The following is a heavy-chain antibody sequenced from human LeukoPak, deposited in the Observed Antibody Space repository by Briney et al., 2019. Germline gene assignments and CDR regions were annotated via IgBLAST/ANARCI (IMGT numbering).Heavy chain of an antibody. CDR2: INWNGGST. CDR3: ARDLVTMVRGVIDNWLDP. CDR1: GFTFDDYG. V-gene: IGHV3-20*01. J-gene: IGHJ5*02. D-gene: IGHD3-10*01. Sequence: GGSLRLSCAASGFTFDDYGMSWVRQAPGKGLEWVSGINWNGGSTGYADSVKGRFTISRDNAKNSLYLQMNSLRAEDTALYHCARDLVTMVRGVIDNWLDPWGQGTLVTVSS.